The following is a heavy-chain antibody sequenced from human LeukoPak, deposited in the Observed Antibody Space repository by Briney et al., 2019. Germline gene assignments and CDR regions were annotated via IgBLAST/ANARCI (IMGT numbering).Heavy chain of an antibody. V-gene: IGHV1-69*13. Sequence: GASVKVSCKASGGTFSSYAISWVRQAPGQGLEWMGGIIPIFGTANYAQKFQGRVTITADESTSTAYMELSSLRSEDTAVYYCATMRADIVVVPAATYYYYYYGMDVWGQGTTVTVSS. CDR1: GGTFSSYA. CDR2: IIPIFGTA. J-gene: IGHJ6*02. D-gene: IGHD2-2*01. CDR3: ATMRADIVVVPAATYYYYYYGMDV.